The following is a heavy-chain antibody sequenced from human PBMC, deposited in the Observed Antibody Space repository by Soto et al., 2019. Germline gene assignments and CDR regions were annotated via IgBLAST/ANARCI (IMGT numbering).Heavy chain of an antibody. V-gene: IGHV4-39*01. J-gene: IGHJ4*02. CDR1: GGSISSPTYH. Sequence: PSETLSLTCSVSGGSISSPTYHWGWIRQPPGKGLEWIGSIYYSGSTYYSPSLKSRVTISVDTSKNQFSLKVSSVTAADTAVYYCARLPGITTSRRDYWGQGTLVTVSS. CDR3: ARLPGITTSRRDY. D-gene: IGHD1-1*01. CDR2: IYYSGST.